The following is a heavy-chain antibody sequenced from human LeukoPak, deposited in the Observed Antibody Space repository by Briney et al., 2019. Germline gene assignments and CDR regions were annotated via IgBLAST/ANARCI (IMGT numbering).Heavy chain of an antibody. D-gene: IGHD5-12*01. CDR2: IKQDGSEK. CDR3: ARDLGYSGYPALDY. J-gene: IGHJ4*02. Sequence: SGGSLRLSCAASGFTFSSCWMSWVRQAPGKGLEWVANIKQDGSEKYYVDSVKGRFTISRDNAKNSLYLQMNSLRAEDTAVYYCARDLGYSGYPALDYWGQGTLVTVSS. V-gene: IGHV3-7*01. CDR1: GFTFSSCW.